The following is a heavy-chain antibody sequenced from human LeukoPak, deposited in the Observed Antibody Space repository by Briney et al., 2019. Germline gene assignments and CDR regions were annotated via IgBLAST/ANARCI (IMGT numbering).Heavy chain of an antibody. D-gene: IGHD3-3*01. CDR2: ISGSGGST. Sequence: PGGSLRLSCEASGFTFSSYWMSWVRQAPGKGLEWVSAISGSGGSTYYADSVKGRFTISRDNSKNTLYLQMNSLRAEDTAVYYCAKGVRFLEWLSDYFDYWGQGTLVTVSS. J-gene: IGHJ4*02. V-gene: IGHV3-23*01. CDR3: AKGVRFLEWLSDYFDY. CDR1: GFTFSSYW.